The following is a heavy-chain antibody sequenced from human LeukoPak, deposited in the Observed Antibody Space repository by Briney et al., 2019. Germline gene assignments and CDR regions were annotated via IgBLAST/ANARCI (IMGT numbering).Heavy chain of an antibody. D-gene: IGHD3-9*01. J-gene: IGHJ5*02. CDR2: MRRDGNEI. V-gene: IGHV3-7*01. CDR1: GFTFSTYW. CDR3: ARDFLMNYDILTGYFRTPDWFDP. Sequence: GGSLRLSCSASGFTFSTYWMSWVRQAPGKGLEWVANMRRDGNEIYYLDSVRGRFTISRDNAKNSLYLQMNSLRAEDTAVYYCARDFLMNYDILTGYFRTPDWFDPWGQGTLVTVSS.